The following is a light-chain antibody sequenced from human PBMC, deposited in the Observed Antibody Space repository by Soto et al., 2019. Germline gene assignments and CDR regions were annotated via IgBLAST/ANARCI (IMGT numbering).Light chain of an antibody. CDR1: SSDVGAYNY. CDR3: CSYTTSNTFV. V-gene: IGLV2-14*01. Sequence: QSALTQPASVSGSLGQSITFSCSGTSSDVGAYNYVSWYQQYPGKAPKLMIYHVTDRPSGVSNRFSGSKSGNTASLTISGLQAEDEADYYCCSYTTSNTFVFGTGTKVTVL. J-gene: IGLJ1*01. CDR2: HVT.